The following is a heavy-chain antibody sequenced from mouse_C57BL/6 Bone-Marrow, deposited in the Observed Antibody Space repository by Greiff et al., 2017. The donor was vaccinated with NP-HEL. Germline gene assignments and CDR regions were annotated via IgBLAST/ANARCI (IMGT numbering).Heavy chain of an antibody. J-gene: IGHJ4*01. Sequence: EVQRVESGGGLVKPGGSLKLSCAASGFTFSSYAMSWVRQTPEKRLEWVATISDGGSYTYYPDNVKGRFTISRDNAKNNLYLQMSHLKSEDTAMYYCARDRAPMGYWGQGTSVTVSS. CDR2: ISDGGSYT. CDR1: GFTFSSYA. CDR3: ARDRAPMGY. V-gene: IGHV5-4*01.